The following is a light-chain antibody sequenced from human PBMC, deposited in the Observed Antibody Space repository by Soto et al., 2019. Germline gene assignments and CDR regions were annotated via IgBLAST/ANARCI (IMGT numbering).Light chain of an antibody. CDR3: CSYAGSYSYV. CDR2: DVS. V-gene: IGLV2-11*01. Sequence: QSVLTQPRSVSESPVQSVTISCTGTSSDVGGYNFVSWYQQHPDKAPKLMIYDVSKRPSGVPDRFSGSKSGYTASLTISGLQAEDEADYYCCSYAGSYSYVFGTGTKVTVL. CDR1: SSDVGGYNF. J-gene: IGLJ1*01.